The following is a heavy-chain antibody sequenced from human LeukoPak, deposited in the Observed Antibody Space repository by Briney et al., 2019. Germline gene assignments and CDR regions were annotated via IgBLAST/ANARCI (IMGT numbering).Heavy chain of an antibody. Sequence: ASVKVSCKASGYTFTSYGISWVRQAPGQGLEWMGWSSGYNDNTNYAPKFQGRVTMTTDTSTSTAYMELTSLRSDDTAVYYCARDTKYFYGSGSYFFWGQGTLVTVSS. CDR2: SSGYNDNT. V-gene: IGHV1-18*01. CDR3: ARDTKYFYGSGSYFF. D-gene: IGHD3-10*01. CDR1: GYTFTSYG. J-gene: IGHJ4*02.